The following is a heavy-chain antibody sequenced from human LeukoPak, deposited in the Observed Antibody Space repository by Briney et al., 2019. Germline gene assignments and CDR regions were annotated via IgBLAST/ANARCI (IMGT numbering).Heavy chain of an antibody. D-gene: IGHD5-12*01. V-gene: IGHV4-59*01. CDR1: GGSISSYY. Sequence: SETLSLTCTVSGGSISSYYWSWIRQPPGKGLEWIGYIYYSGSINYNPSLKSRVTISGDTSKNQFSLKLSSVTAADTAVYYCARGATRSDWFDPWGQGTLVTVSS. CDR2: IYYSGSI. CDR3: ARGATRSDWFDP. J-gene: IGHJ5*02.